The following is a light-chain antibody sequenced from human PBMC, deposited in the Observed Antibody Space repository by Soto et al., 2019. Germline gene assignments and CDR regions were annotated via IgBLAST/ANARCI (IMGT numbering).Light chain of an antibody. Sequence: QSALTQPASLSGSPGQSITISFTGTSSDVGGYIWVSWYQHHPGKVPKLVIYDVYQRPSGVSSRFSGSKSGNTAFLTISGLQTEDEADYYCVSYTSRSTYVFGSGTKVTVL. CDR1: SSDVGGYIW. CDR3: VSYTSRSTYV. V-gene: IGLV2-14*01. CDR2: DVY. J-gene: IGLJ1*01.